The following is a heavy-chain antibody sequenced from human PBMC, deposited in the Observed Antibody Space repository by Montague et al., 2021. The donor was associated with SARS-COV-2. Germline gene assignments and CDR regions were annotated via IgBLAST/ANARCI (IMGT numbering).Heavy chain of an antibody. CDR1: GGSISGYC. D-gene: IGHD5-24*01. Sequence: SETLSLTCSVSGGSISGYCWSWIRQSPGKGLECVGYIYYTGGTNYNPSLESRVTISLDTSKNQFSLRLSSVTPADTAVYYCAGAWAVLTRDGYNYGWFDPWGQGTLVTVSS. V-gene: IGHV4-59*01. CDR2: IYYTGGT. CDR3: AGAWAVLTRDGYNYGWFDP. J-gene: IGHJ5*02.